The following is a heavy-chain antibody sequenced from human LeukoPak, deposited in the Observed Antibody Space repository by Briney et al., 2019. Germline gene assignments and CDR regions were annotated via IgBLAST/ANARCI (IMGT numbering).Heavy chain of an antibody. Sequence: PGGSLILSCAASGFIFSNYAMSWVRQVPGRGLEWVSTISSRGDSTYVADSVKGRFTISRDNSKNSLYLQMNTVRAEDTAAYYCVKGPRPDITVAHTVENWGQGTLVTVSS. CDR1: GFIFSNYA. J-gene: IGHJ4*02. V-gene: IGHV3-23*01. CDR3: VKGPRPDITVAHTVEN. CDR2: ISSRGDST. D-gene: IGHD6-19*01.